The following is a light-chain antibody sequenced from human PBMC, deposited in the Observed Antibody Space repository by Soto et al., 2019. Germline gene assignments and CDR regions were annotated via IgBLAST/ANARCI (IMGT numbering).Light chain of an antibody. V-gene: IGLV2-14*03. Sequence: QSALTQPASVSGSPGQSITISCTGTIRDVGSYNYVSWYQQYPGKAPKLMIYDVSTRPSGVSDRFSGSKSGNTASLTISGLRAEDEADYYCGSYTTSSNYVFGTGTRSPS. CDR3: GSYTTSSNYV. J-gene: IGLJ1*01. CDR1: IRDVGSYNY. CDR2: DVS.